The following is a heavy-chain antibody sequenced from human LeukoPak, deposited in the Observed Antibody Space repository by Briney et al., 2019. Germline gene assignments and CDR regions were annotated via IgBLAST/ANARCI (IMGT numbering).Heavy chain of an antibody. V-gene: IGHV4-38-2*02. J-gene: IGHJ4*02. CDR2: IYRSGST. CDR3: ARGTGDYSGTYYVY. D-gene: IGHD1-26*01. CDR1: GYSISSGYY. Sequence: KTSETLSLTCTVSGYSISSGYYWGWIRQPPGKGLEWIGNIYRSGSTYYNPSLKSRVTISVDTSKNQFSLKLRSVTAADTAMYYCARGTGDYSGTYYVYWGQGTLVTVSS.